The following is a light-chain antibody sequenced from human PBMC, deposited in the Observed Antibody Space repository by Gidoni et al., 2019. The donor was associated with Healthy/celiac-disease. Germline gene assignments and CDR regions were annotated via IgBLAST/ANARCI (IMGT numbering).Light chain of an antibody. J-gene: IGLJ2*01. V-gene: IGLV3-21*02. Sequence: SYVLTQPPSVSVAPGQTARITCGGNNIGSKKVHWYQQKPGQAPVLVVYDDSDRPSGIPDRFSGSNSGNTATLTISRVEAGDEADYYCQVWDSSSDHPEVVFGGGTKLTVL. CDR2: DDS. CDR3: QVWDSSSDHPEVV. CDR1: NIGSKK.